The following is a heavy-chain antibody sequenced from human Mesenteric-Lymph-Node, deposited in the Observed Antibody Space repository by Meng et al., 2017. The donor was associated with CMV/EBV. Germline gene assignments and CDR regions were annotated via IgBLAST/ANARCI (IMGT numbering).Heavy chain of an antibody. Sequence: GESLKISCKGSGDIFTTYWIGWVRQMPGEGLEWMGIIYPIDSIVKYSPSFQGQVTISADKSITTAYLQWSSLKASDTAMYYCVARYGGSYYVLYWGQGTLVTVSS. CDR3: VARYGGSYYVLY. D-gene: IGHD1-26*01. CDR2: IYPIDSIV. V-gene: IGHV5-51*01. J-gene: IGHJ4*02. CDR1: GDIFTTYW.